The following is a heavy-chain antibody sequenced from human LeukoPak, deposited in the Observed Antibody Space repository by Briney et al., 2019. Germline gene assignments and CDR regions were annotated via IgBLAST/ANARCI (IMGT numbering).Heavy chain of an antibody. CDR1: GYTFSDYY. Sequence: ASVKVSCKASGYTFSDYYMHWVRQAPGQGLQWMGRINPKSGGTNYAQKFEGRVTMTSDTSISTASMELNRLLSDDTAVYYCARGWRGDAYLDYWGQGTLATVSS. CDR2: INPKSGGT. CDR3: ARGWRGDAYLDY. J-gene: IGHJ4*02. D-gene: IGHD5-24*01. V-gene: IGHV1-2*06.